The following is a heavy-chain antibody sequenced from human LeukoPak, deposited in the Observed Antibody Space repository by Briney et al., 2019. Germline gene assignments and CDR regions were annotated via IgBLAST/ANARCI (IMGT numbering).Heavy chain of an antibody. CDR3: ARHGGSGWDEVDY. CDR2: IYYSGST. J-gene: IGHJ4*02. Sequence: SETLSLICTVSGGSISSYYWSWIRQPPGKGLEWIGYIYYSGSTNYNPSVKSRVTISVDTSMTQFSLKLSSVTAADTAVYYCARHGGSGWDEVDYWGQGTLVTVSS. CDR1: GGSISSYY. D-gene: IGHD6-19*01. V-gene: IGHV4-59*08.